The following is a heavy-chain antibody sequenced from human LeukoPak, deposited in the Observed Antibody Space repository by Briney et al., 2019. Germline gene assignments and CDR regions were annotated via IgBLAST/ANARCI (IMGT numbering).Heavy chain of an antibody. D-gene: IGHD3-10*01. V-gene: IGHV1-69*13. CDR3: ARDERYYYGSGRPFDY. J-gene: IGHJ4*02. Sequence: SVNVSCKASGGTFSSYAISWVRQAPGQGLEWMGGIIPIFGTANYAQKFQGRVTITADESTSTAYMELSSLRSEDTAVYYCARDERYYYGSGRPFDYWGQGTLVTVSS. CDR2: IIPIFGTA. CDR1: GGTFSSYA.